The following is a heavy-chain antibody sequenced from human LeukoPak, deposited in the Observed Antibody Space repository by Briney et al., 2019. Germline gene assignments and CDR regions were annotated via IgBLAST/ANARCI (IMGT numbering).Heavy chain of an antibody. CDR3: ARVGSSHGILTY. D-gene: IGHD1-14*01. V-gene: IGHV4-59*01. CDR1: GASISPYY. Sequence: PSETLSLTCTVSGASISPYYWSWIRQPPGKGLEWIGNIYYSGSTNYNPSLKSRVTTSVDTSKNQFSLKVSSVTAVDTAVYYCARVGSSHGILTYWGQGTPVTVSS. J-gene: IGHJ4*02. CDR2: IYYSGST.